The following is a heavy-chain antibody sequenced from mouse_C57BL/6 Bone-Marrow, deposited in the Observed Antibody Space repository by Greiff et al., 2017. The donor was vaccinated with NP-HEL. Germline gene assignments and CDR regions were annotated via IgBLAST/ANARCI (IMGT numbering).Heavy chain of an antibody. CDR3: ARSRIIKAMDY. J-gene: IGHJ4*01. CDR2: IDPSDSYT. D-gene: IGHD1-1*01. CDR1: GYTFTSYW. Sequence: QVQLQQPGAELVRPGTSVKLSCKASGYTFTSYWMHWVKQRPGQGLEWIGVIDPSDSYTNYNQKFKGKATLTVDTSSSTAYMQLSSLTSEDSAVYCCARSRIIKAMDYWGQGTTVTVSS. V-gene: IGHV1-59*01.